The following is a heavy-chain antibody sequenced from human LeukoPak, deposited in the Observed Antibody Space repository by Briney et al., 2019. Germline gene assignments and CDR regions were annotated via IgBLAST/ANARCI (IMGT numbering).Heavy chain of an antibody. CDR2: INQNGVEM. D-gene: IGHD6-13*01. Sequence: GGSLRLSCATSGFTFTNYWMTWVRQAPGKGLEWVANINQNGVEMYYVESVKGRFTISRDSGRNSLFLQMNSLRAEDTAVYYCARDFGSAAAIYEYWGQGTLVTVSS. CDR3: ARDFGSAAAIYEY. J-gene: IGHJ4*02. CDR1: GFTFTNYW. V-gene: IGHV3-7*01.